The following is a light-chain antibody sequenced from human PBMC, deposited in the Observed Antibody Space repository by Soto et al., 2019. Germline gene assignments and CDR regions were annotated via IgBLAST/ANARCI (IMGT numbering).Light chain of an antibody. Sequence: EIVMTQSPATLSVYPGERATLSCRASQSVSSTLAWYQQKPGQAPRLLIYGASTRATGIPARFSGSGSGTEFTLSISSLQSEESAVYYCQQYNNRPTLGQGPRRDI. CDR3: QQYNNRPT. V-gene: IGKV3-15*01. J-gene: IGKJ5*01. CDR2: GAS. CDR1: QSVSST.